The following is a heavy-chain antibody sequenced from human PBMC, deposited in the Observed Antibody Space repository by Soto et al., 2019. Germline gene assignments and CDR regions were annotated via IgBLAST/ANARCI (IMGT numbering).Heavy chain of an antibody. D-gene: IGHD2-15*01. J-gene: IGHJ4*02. CDR3: ARGEVVALGY. Sequence: SETLSLTCAVSGGSISSGGYSWSRIRQPPGKGLEWIGYIYHSGSTYYNPSLKSRVTILVDRSKNQFSLKLSSVTAADTAVYYCARGEVVALGYWGQGTLVTVSS. V-gene: IGHV4-30-2*01. CDR1: GGSISSGGYS. CDR2: IYHSGST.